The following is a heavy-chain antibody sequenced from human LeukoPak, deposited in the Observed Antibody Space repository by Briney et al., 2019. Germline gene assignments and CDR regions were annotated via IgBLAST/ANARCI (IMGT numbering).Heavy chain of an antibody. Sequence: SETLSLTCSVSTYSISSGYYWGWIRQPPGKGLEWIGSIHHSGSVYYNPSLKSRVTISVDLSKNQFSLNLNSVTAADTAVYYCARDIDHTSMVFKSFDYWGQGTLVTVSS. D-gene: IGHD5-18*01. CDR1: TYSISSGYY. V-gene: IGHV4-38-2*02. J-gene: IGHJ4*02. CDR3: ARDIDHTSMVFKSFDY. CDR2: IHHSGSV.